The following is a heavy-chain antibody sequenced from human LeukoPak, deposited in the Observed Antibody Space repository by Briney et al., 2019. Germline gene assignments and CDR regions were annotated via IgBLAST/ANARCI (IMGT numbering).Heavy chain of an antibody. CDR2: ISGSGGST. CDR3: AKEYYYGSGSYTNYFDY. V-gene: IGHV3-23*01. D-gene: IGHD3-10*01. Sequence: GGSLRLSCAASGFTFSSYAMSWVRQAPGKGLEWVSAISGSGGSTYYADSVKGRFTISRDNSKNTLYLQMNSLRAEDTAVYYCAKEYYYGSGSYTNYFDYWGQGALVTVSS. CDR1: GFTFSSYA. J-gene: IGHJ4*02.